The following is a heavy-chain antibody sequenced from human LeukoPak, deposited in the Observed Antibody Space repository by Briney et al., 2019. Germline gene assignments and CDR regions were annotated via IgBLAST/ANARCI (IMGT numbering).Heavy chain of an antibody. J-gene: IGHJ4*02. CDR1: GYSISSGYY. V-gene: IGHV4-38-2*02. D-gene: IGHD6-13*01. CDR3: AAGYSSSWYTPLDY. Sequence: PSETLSLTCTVSGYSISSGYYWGWIRQPPGKGLEWIGSMYHSGSTNYNPSLKSRVTISVDTSKNQFSLKLSSVTAADTAVYYCAAGYSSSWYTPLDYWGQGTLVTVSS. CDR2: MYHSGST.